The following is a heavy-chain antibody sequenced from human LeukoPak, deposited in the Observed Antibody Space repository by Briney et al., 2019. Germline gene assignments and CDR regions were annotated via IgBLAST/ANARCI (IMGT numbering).Heavy chain of an antibody. CDR1: GYTFTSYD. J-gene: IGHJ3*02. CDR3: ATGSGWYGAFDI. D-gene: IGHD6-19*01. V-gene: IGHV1-8*01. CDR2: MNPNSGNT. Sequence: ASVKVSCKASGYTFTSYDINWVRQATGQGLEWMGWMNPNSGNTGYAQKFQGRVTMTRNTSISTAYMELSSLRSEDTAVYYCATGSGWYGAFDIWGQGTMVTVSS.